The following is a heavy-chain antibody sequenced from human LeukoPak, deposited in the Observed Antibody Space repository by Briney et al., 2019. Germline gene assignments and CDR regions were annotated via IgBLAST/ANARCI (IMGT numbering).Heavy chain of an antibody. J-gene: IGHJ6*02. CDR3: ARDRGYSTGKRNYYYYGMDV. V-gene: IGHV4-59*01. Sequence: PSETLSLTCTVYGGSISSYYWSWIRQPPGKGLEWIGYIYYSGSTNYNPSLKSRVTISVDTSKNQFSLKLSSVTAADTAVYYCARDRGYSTGKRNYYYYGMDVWGQGATVTVSS. D-gene: IGHD5-18*01. CDR1: GGSISSYY. CDR2: IYYSGST.